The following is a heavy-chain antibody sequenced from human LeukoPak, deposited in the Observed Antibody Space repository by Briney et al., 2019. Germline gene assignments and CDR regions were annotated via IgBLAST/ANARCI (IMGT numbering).Heavy chain of an antibody. D-gene: IGHD2-21*02. CDR1: GGTFSGYY. CDR3: ARGSVVTTYYYYFYYMDV. Sequence: KPPETLSLTCAVYGGTFSGYYWSWIRQPPGKGREWIGEINHSGSTNYNPSLKSRVTISVDTSKNQFSLKLSSVTAADTAVYYCARGSVVTTYYYYFYYMDVWGKGTTVTVSS. CDR2: INHSGST. J-gene: IGHJ6*03. V-gene: IGHV4-34*01.